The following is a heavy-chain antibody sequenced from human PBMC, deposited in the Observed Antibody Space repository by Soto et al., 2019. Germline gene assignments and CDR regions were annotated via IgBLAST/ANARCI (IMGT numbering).Heavy chain of an antibody. CDR2: IRQDGSEK. D-gene: IGHD5-12*01. J-gene: IGHJ4*02. V-gene: IGHV3-7*04. CDR1: GFTFSTSW. CDR3: ARGYNSAN. Sequence: GGSLRLSCAGSGFTFSTSWMAWVRQAPGKGLEWVASIRQDGSEKYYVDSVRGRFTVSRDNAKNSLYLQMNSLRAEDTAVYYCARGYNSANWGQGILVTVS.